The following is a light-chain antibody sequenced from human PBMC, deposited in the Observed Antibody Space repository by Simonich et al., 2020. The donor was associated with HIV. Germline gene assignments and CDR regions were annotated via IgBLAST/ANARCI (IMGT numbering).Light chain of an antibody. CDR2: KAS. Sequence: DIQMTQSPSSVSASVGDRVTITCRASQGISSWLAWYPQKPGKAPKLLIYKASSLESGVPSRVSGSVSGTEFTLTISSLQPDDFATYYCQQYNSYSQMFGQGTRVEIK. CDR1: QGISSW. V-gene: IGKV1-5*03. CDR3: QQYNSYSQM. J-gene: IGKJ1*01.